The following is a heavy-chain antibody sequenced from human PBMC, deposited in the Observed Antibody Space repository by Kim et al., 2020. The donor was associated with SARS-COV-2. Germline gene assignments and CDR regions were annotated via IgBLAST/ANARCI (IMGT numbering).Heavy chain of an antibody. CDR3: AREGYCSSTSCRYGMDV. D-gene: IGHD2-2*01. V-gene: IGHV4-31*02. Sequence: LTSRITISVDTSKNQFSLKLSSVTAADTAVYYCAREGYCSSTSCRYGMDVWGQGTTVTVSS. J-gene: IGHJ6*02.